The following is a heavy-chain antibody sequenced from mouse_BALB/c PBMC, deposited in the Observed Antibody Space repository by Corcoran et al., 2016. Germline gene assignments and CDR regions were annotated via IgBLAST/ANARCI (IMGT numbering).Heavy chain of an antibody. J-gene: IGHJ3*01. CDR1: GYTFTSYV. CDR2: INPYNDGT. V-gene: IGHV1S136*01. D-gene: IGHD2-4*01. Sequence: EVQLQQSGPELVKPGASVKMSCKASGYTFTSYVMHWVKQKPGQGPEWIGYINPYNDGTKYNEKFKGKATLTSDKSSSTAYMELSSLTSEDSAVYYCARSMITTGFAYWGQGTLVTVSA. CDR3: ARSMITTGFAY.